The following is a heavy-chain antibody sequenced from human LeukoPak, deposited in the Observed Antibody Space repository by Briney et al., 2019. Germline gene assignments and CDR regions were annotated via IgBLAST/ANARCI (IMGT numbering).Heavy chain of an antibody. CDR1: GFTFSDYI. CDR2: ISSSSDYI. J-gene: IGHJ3*02. D-gene: IGHD5-18*01. CDR3: ARECMDTTMVDAFDI. Sequence: GGSLRLSCAASGFTFSDYIMNWVRQAPGKGLEWVSYISSSSDYIYYADSVKGRFTISRDNAKNSLYLQMNSLRAEDTAVYYCARECMDTTMVDAFDIWGQGTMVTVSS. V-gene: IGHV3-21*01.